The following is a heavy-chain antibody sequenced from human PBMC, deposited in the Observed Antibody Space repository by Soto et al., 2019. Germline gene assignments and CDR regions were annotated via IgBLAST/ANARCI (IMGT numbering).Heavy chain of an antibody. D-gene: IGHD3-16*02. CDR3: ARGPWGSYRYAPYYFDY. Sequence: SDTLSLTCAVYGGSFSVYYWSWIRQPPGKGLEWIGEINHSESTNYNPSLKSRVTISVDTSKNQFSLKLSSVTAADTAVYHCARGPWGSYRYAPYYFDYWGQGTLVTVSS. V-gene: IGHV4-34*01. J-gene: IGHJ4*02. CDR2: INHSEST. CDR1: GGSFSVYY.